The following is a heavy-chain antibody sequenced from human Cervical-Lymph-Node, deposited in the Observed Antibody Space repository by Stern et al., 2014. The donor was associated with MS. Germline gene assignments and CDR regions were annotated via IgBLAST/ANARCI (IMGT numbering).Heavy chain of an antibody. CDR1: GYSFTIYY. Sequence: EVQLVQSGAEVKKPGESLKISCKLSGYSFTIYYIAWVRQMPGKGLEWMGVIYPYDSDTTYSPSFQGQVPISADKSITTAYLQWSSLRASDPAMYYCARHVQGFDYWGQGTLVTVSS. V-gene: IGHV5-51*01. CDR3: ARHVQGFDY. J-gene: IGHJ4*02. CDR2: IYPYDSDT.